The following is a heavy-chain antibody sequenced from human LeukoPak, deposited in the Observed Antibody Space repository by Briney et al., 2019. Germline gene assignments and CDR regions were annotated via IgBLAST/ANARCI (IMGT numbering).Heavy chain of an antibody. Sequence: GGSLRLSCAASGFTFDDYGMSGVRQAPGKGLEWVSGINWNGGSTGYADSVKGRFTISRDNAKNSLYLQMHSLRPEDTALYYCAKDRAYYDSQDAFDVWGQGTMVTVSS. J-gene: IGHJ3*01. D-gene: IGHD3-22*01. CDR2: INWNGGST. CDR1: GFTFDDYG. V-gene: IGHV3-20*04. CDR3: AKDRAYYDSQDAFDV.